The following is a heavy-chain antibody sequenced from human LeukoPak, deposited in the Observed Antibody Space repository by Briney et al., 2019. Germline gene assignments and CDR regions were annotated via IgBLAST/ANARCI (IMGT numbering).Heavy chain of an antibody. Sequence: GGSLTLSCAASGFTFSSFAMMWLPPAPGRGLVGVSTLSGSSGSTYYADSVKSRFTISRDNSKNTLYLQMKSLRAEDTAVYYCAKDPKPLRGYSYGFTYWFDPWGQGTLVTVSS. V-gene: IGHV3-23*01. D-gene: IGHD5-18*01. CDR2: LSGSSGST. J-gene: IGHJ5*02. CDR3: AKDPKPLRGYSYGFTYWFDP. CDR1: GFTFSSFA.